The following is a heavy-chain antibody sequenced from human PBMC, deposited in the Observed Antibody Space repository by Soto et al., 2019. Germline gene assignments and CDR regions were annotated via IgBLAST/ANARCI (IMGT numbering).Heavy chain of an antibody. V-gene: IGHV1-69*01. J-gene: IGHJ6*02. Sequence: QVQLVQSGAEVKKPGSSVKVSCKASGGTFSSYAISWVRQAPGQGLEWVGGIIPIFGTENYAQKFQGRVTITADESTSTAYMELSSLRSEDTAVYYCAREDCSGGSCYSLRAYYYYGMDVWGQGTTVTVSS. D-gene: IGHD2-15*01. CDR3: AREDCSGGSCYSLRAYYYYGMDV. CDR1: GGTFSSYA. CDR2: IIPIFGTE.